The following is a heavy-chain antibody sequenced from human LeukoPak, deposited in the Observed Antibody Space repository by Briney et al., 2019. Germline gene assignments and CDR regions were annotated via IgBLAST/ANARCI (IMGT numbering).Heavy chain of an antibody. D-gene: IGHD3-22*01. J-gene: IGHJ3*02. Sequence: ASVKVSCKASGGTFSSYAISWVRQAPGQGLEWMGGIIPIFGTANYAQKFQGRVTITADESTSTAYMELSSLRSEDTAVYYCARPDFTMIGPGAFDIWGQGTMATVSS. V-gene: IGHV1-69*01. CDR2: IIPIFGTA. CDR3: ARPDFTMIGPGAFDI. CDR1: GGTFSSYA.